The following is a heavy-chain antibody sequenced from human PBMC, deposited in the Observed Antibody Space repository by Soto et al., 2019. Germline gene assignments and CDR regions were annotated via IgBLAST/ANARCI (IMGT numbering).Heavy chain of an antibody. J-gene: IGHJ4*02. CDR1: GFTFSIHA. CDR2: IHGTRSII. Sequence: EVQLVESGGGLVQPGGFLRLSCEVSGFTFSIHAMNWVRQAPGKGLEWVAYIHGTRSIIYYADSVKGRFTISRDNAKNSLFLQMDSLRDEDTAVYYCARDARNADYDYWGQGTLVTVSS. CDR3: ARDARNADYDY. V-gene: IGHV3-48*02. D-gene: IGHD3-16*01.